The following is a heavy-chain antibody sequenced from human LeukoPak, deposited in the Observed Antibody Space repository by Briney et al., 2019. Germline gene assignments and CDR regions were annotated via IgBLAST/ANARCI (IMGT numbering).Heavy chain of an antibody. CDR1: GFSFSSYW. Sequence: AGGSLRLSCAASGFSFSSYWMHWIRQAPGKGLVWVSRIHSDGIATSYADSVRGRFIISRDNAKNTLYLQMNSLRAEDTAVYYCARDQGSFDYWGQGTLVTVSS. CDR2: IHSDGIAT. V-gene: IGHV3-74*01. J-gene: IGHJ4*02. CDR3: ARDQGSFDY.